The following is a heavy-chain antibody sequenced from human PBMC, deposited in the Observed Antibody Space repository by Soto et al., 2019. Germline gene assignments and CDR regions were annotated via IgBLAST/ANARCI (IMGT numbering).Heavy chain of an antibody. Sequence: QVQLVESGGGVVQPGRSLRLSCAASGFTFSSYGMHGVRQAPGKGLERAAVISYDGSNKYYADSVKGRFTISRDNSKNTLYLQMNSLRAEDTAVYYCAKGWVGLVGATMNSWGQGTLVTVSS. CDR2: ISYDGSNK. CDR3: AKGWVGLVGATMNS. D-gene: IGHD1-26*01. V-gene: IGHV3-30*18. CDR1: GFTFSSYG. J-gene: IGHJ4*02.